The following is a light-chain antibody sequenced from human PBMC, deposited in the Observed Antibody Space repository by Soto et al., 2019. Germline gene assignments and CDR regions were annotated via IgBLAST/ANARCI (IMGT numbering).Light chain of an antibody. CDR3: QQSYSIPYT. CDR2: AAS. Sequence: DTQMTQSPSSLSASVGDRVTITCRASQSIINYLNWYQHKPGKAPKVLIYAASTLQSGVPSRFSGSGSGTDFSLTIRTLQPDHFATYYYQQSYSIPYTFCQGTTLEIK. V-gene: IGKV1-39*01. CDR1: QSIINY. J-gene: IGKJ2*01.